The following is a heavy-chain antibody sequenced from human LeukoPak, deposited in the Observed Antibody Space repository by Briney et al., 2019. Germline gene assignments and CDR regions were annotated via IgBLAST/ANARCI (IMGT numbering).Heavy chain of an antibody. V-gene: IGHV3-48*03. J-gene: IGHJ4*02. CDR2: ISSSGSTI. CDR1: GFTFSSYE. D-gene: IGHD6-6*01. Sequence: QPGGSLRLSCAASGFTFSSYETNWVRQAPGKGLEWVSYISSSGSTIYYADSVKGRFTISRDNAKNSLYLQMNSLRAEDTAVYYCARDLYSSSGYWGQGTPVTVSS. CDR3: ARDLYSSSGY.